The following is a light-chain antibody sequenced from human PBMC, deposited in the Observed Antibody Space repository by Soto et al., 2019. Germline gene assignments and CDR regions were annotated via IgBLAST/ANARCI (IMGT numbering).Light chain of an antibody. CDR2: DVS. CDR3: CSYAGTYTPVV. Sequence: QSVLTQPRSVSGSPGQSVTISCAGTSSDVGGYNYVSWYQQYPGKAPKLMISDVSKRPSGVPDRFSGSKSGNTASLTISGLQAEDEADHYCCSYAGTYTPVVFGGGTKVTVL. V-gene: IGLV2-11*01. J-gene: IGLJ2*01. CDR1: SSDVGGYNY.